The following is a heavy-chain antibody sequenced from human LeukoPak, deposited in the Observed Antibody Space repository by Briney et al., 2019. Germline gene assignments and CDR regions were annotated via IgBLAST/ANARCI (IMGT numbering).Heavy chain of an antibody. CDR3: ARDSYDSSGYYDAEYFQH. Sequence: GGSLRLSCVASGFTFSSYEMNWVRQAPGKGLEWVSYISSSGSTIYYADSVKGRFTISRDNAKDSLYLQMNSLRAEDTAVYYCARDSYDSSGYYDAEYFQHWGQGTLVTVSS. V-gene: IGHV3-48*03. CDR2: ISSSGSTI. D-gene: IGHD3-22*01. J-gene: IGHJ1*01. CDR1: GFTFSSYE.